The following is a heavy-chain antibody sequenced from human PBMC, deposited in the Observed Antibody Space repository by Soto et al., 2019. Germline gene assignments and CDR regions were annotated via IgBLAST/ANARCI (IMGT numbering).Heavy chain of an antibody. CDR1: GGTFSSYA. Sequence: QVQLVQSGAEVKKPGSSVKVSCKASGGTFSSYAISWVRQAPGQGLEWMGGSIPILGTANYAQKFQGRVPITADESTSTAYMELSSLRSEDTAVYYCAREGSDSSGYYLNWFDPWGQGTLVTVSS. V-gene: IGHV1-69*12. D-gene: IGHD3-22*01. J-gene: IGHJ5*02. CDR2: SIPILGTA. CDR3: AREGSDSSGYYLNWFDP.